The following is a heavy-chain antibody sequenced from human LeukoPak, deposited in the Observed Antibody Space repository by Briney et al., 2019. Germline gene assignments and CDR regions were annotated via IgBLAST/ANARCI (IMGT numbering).Heavy chain of an antibody. D-gene: IGHD5-12*01. Sequence: PGGPLRLSCAASGFTFSSYGMHWVRQAPGRGLEWVAVIWNDGSHKYYADSVKGRFTISRDNSKNTLYLQMNGLRAEDTAVYYCARLSGYEKGYVFDIWGQGTMVTVSS. CDR3: ARLSGYEKGYVFDI. V-gene: IGHV3-33*01. CDR2: IWNDGSHK. J-gene: IGHJ3*02. CDR1: GFTFSSYG.